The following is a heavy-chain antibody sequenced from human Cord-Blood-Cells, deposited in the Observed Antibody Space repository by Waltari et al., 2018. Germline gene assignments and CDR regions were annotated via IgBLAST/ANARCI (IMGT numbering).Heavy chain of an antibody. CDR3: ASYYDSSGYYYFDY. V-gene: IGHV4-39*01. J-gene: IGHJ4*02. Sequence: QLQLQASGPGLVKPSETLSLTCTVSGGSISSSSYYWGWLRPPPGKGLEWIGSIYYSGSTYYNPSLKSRVTISVDTSKNQFSLKLSSVTAADTAVYYCASYYDSSGYYYFDYWGQGTLVTVSS. CDR1: GGSISSSSYY. D-gene: IGHD3-22*01. CDR2: IYYSGST.